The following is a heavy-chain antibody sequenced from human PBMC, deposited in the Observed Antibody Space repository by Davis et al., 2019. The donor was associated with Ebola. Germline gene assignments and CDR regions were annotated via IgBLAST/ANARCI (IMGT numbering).Heavy chain of an antibody. CDR1: GYTFTSYA. CDR3: ARGFIYCSSTSCYDWFDP. V-gene: IGHV1-3*01. D-gene: IGHD2-2*01. J-gene: IGHJ5*02. CDR2: INAGNGNT. Sequence: AASVKVSCKASGYTFTSYAMHWVRQAPGQRLEWMGWINAGNGNTKYSQKFQGRVTMTRNTSISTAYMELSSLRSEDTAGYYCARGFIYCSSTSCYDWFDPWGQGTLVTVSS.